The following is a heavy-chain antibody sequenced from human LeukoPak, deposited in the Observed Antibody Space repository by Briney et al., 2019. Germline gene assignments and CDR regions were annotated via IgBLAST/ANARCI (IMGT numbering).Heavy chain of an antibody. CDR3: ARGVRDDYNSPTYYFDY. CDR2: IYTSGST. Sequence: SETLSLTCTVSGGSISSYYWSWIRQPAGKGLEWIGRIYTSGSTNYNPSLKSRVTMSVDTSKNQFSLKLSSVTAADTAVYYCARGVRDDYNSPTYYFDYWGQGTLVTVSS. J-gene: IGHJ4*02. D-gene: IGHD5-24*01. CDR1: GGSISSYY. V-gene: IGHV4-4*07.